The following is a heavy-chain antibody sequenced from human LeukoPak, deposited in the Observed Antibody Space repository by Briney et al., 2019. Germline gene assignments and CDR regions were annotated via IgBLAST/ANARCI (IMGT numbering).Heavy chain of an antibody. V-gene: IGHV1-2*02. CDR1: GYTFTGYY. CDR2: INPNSGGT. J-gene: IGHJ3*02. D-gene: IGHD3-3*01. CDR3: ARTPRFGVVIPDAFDI. Sequence: ASVKVSCKASGYTFTGYYMHWVRQAPGQGLEWMGWINPNSGGTNYAQKFQGRVTMTRDTSISTAYMELSRLRSDDTAVYYCARTPRFGVVIPDAFDIWGQGTMVTVSS.